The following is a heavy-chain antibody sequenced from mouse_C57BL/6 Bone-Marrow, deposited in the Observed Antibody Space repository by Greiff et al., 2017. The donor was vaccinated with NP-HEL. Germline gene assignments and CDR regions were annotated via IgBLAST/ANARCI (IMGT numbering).Heavy chain of an antibody. CDR1: GFTFSDYY. V-gene: IGHV5-12*01. CDR3: ARHNYYGSSFYWYFDV. J-gene: IGHJ1*03. Sequence: EVKVVESGGGLVQPGGSLKLSCAASGFTFSDYYMYWVRQTPEKRLEWVAYISNGGGSTYYPDTVKGRFTISRDNAKNTLYLQMSRLKSEDTAMYYCARHNYYGSSFYWYFDVWGTGTTVTVSS. D-gene: IGHD1-1*01. CDR2: ISNGGGST.